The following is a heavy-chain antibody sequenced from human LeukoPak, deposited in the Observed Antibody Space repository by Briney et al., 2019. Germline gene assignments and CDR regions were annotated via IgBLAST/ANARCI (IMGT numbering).Heavy chain of an antibody. Sequence: GGSLRLSCAASGFTFSSYSINWVRQAPGKGLEWVSSISSSSSYIYYADSVKGRFTISRDNAKNSLYLQMNSLRAEDTAVYYCARATIYCSSTSCYSYWGQGTLVTVSS. V-gene: IGHV3-21*01. D-gene: IGHD2-2*02. CDR2: ISSSSSYI. CDR3: ARATIYCSSTSCYSY. CDR1: GFTFSSYS. J-gene: IGHJ4*02.